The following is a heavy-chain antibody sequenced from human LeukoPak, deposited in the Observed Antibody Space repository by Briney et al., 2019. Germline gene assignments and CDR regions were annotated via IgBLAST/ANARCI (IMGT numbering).Heavy chain of an antibody. J-gene: IGHJ4*02. CDR3: AREPKEQWPLPSYYFDY. D-gene: IGHD6-19*01. CDR1: GGSISSSSYY. Sequence: SETLSLTCTVSGGSISSSSYYWGWIRQPPGKGLEWIGSIYYSGSTYYNPSLKSRVTISVDTSKNQFSLKLSSVTAADTAVYYCAREPKEQWPLPSYYFDYWGQGTLVTVSS. V-gene: IGHV4-39*07. CDR2: IYYSGST.